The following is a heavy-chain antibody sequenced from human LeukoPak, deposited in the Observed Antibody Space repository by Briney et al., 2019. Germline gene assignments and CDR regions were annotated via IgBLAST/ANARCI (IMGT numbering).Heavy chain of an antibody. J-gene: IGHJ4*02. CDR3: ARGGMVTVTTTGNFDY. V-gene: IGHV1-69*05. CDR1: GGTFSSYA. Sequence: SVKVSCKASGGTFSSYAISWVRQAPGQGLEWMGGIIPIFGTANYTQKFQGRVTITTDESTSTAYMELSSLRSEDTAVYYCARGGMVTVTTTGNFDYWGQGTLVTVSS. CDR2: IIPIFGTA. D-gene: IGHD4-17*01.